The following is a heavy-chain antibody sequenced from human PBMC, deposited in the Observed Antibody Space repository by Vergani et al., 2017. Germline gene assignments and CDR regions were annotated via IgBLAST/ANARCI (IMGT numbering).Heavy chain of an antibody. CDR2: IYHSGGA. CDR1: GGSITSSSYY. Sequence: QLHLQESGPGLVKPSETLSLTCTVSGGSITSSSYYWGWIRQPPGKGLEWIGNIYHSGGAYYNPSLKGRVTISVDTSKNQFSLEVTSVTAADTAMYFCARSVGFILRYFHWALWGQGTLVTVSS. V-gene: IGHV4-39*01. CDR3: ARSVGFILRYFHWAL. D-gene: IGHD3-9*01. J-gene: IGHJ4*02.